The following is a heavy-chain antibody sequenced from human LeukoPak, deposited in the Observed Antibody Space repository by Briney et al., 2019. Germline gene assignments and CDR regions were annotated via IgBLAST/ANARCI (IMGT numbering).Heavy chain of an antibody. Sequence: GGSLRLSCAASGFTFSSYEMNWVRQAPGKGLEWVSYISSSGSTIYYADSVKGRFTISRDNAKNSLCLQMNSLRAEDTAVYYCARVMSDDIAGYFDYWGQGTLVTVSS. J-gene: IGHJ4*02. CDR2: ISSSGSTI. D-gene: IGHD2-15*01. CDR1: GFTFSSYE. CDR3: ARVMSDDIAGYFDY. V-gene: IGHV3-48*03.